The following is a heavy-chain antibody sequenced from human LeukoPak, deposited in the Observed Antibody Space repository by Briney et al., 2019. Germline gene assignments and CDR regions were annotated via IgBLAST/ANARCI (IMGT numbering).Heavy chain of an antibody. CDR1: GGSISSSSFY. CDR2: IYYIGTT. Sequence: PSETMSLTCAVSGGSISSSSFYWGWIRQPPGKGLEWIGIIYYIGTTYYNPSLEIRVTISVDTSKNQFSLKLSSVTAADTAVYYCVRYASGSPGAFDYWGQGVLVTVSS. D-gene: IGHD5-12*01. J-gene: IGHJ4*02. CDR3: VRYASGSPGAFDY. V-gene: IGHV4-39*07.